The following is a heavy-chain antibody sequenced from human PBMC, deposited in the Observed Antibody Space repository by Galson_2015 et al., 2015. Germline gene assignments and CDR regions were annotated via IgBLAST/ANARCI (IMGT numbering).Heavy chain of an antibody. CDR1: GGTFSSYA. J-gene: IGHJ3*02. D-gene: IGHD3-3*01. V-gene: IGHV1-69*13. CDR2: IIPIFGTA. Sequence: SVKVSCKASGGTFSSYAISWVRQAPGQGLEWMGGIIPIFGTANYAQKFLGRVTITADESTSTAYMELSSLRSEDTAVYYCATLESTGKRHAFDIWGQGTMVTVSS. CDR3: ATLESTGKRHAFDI.